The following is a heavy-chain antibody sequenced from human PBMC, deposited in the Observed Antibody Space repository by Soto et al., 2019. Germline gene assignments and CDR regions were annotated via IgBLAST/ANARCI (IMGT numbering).Heavy chain of an antibody. D-gene: IGHD1-1*01. J-gene: IGHJ4*02. V-gene: IGHV1-18*01. CDR3: ARGQKLFQDGRFDY. CDR1: GYTFTSYG. Sequence: ASVKVSCKASGYTFTSYGIPWVRPAPGQGLEWMGWISVYNGNTNYAQRLQGRVTMTTDTSTTTAYMELRSLRSDDTAVYYCARGQKLFQDGRFDYWGQGTLVTVSS. CDR2: ISVYNGNT.